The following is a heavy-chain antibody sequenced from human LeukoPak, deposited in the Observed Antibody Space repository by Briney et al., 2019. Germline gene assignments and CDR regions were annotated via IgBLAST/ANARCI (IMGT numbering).Heavy chain of an antibody. D-gene: IGHD3-10*01. J-gene: IGHJ4*02. CDR1: GFTFSNYA. CDR3: ARCRASGTYFKIPFGY. V-gene: IGHV3-23*01. Sequence: WGSLTLSCPASGFTFSNYAMNWVRQAPGKGLEWVSGISGSGGPTTYAASGDGRSSLDRDNTTDTPYLQMRSPRADETAVYYCARCRASGTYFKIPFGYWGQGTPVTVSS. CDR2: ISGSGGPT.